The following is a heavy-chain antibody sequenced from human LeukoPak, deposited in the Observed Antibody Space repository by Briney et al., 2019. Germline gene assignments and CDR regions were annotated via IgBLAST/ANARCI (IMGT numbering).Heavy chain of an antibody. CDR3: AKGSFYCTSSTCPQYYYYMDV. V-gene: IGHV3-48*04. Sequence: PGGSLRLSCAASGFTFSSYDMNWVRQAPGKGLEWVSYISSSSSTRYYADSVRGRFTISRDNAKNSLYLQMNSLRAEDTAMYYCAKGSFYCTSSTCPQYYYYMDVWGKGATVTVSS. J-gene: IGHJ6*03. D-gene: IGHD2/OR15-2a*01. CDR1: GFTFSSYD. CDR2: ISSSSSTR.